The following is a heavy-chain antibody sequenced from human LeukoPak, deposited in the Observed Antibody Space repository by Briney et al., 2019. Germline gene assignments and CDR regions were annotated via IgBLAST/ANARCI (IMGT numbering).Heavy chain of an antibody. Sequence: ASVKVSCKASGYTFSSNAINWVRQAPGQGLEWMGWIDTNTGNPTYAQGLTGRFVFSLDTSVSTAYLQINSLKAEDTGEYFCARGYDSSGSFSDWGQGTLVTVSS. CDR2: IDTNTGNP. V-gene: IGHV7-4-1*02. J-gene: IGHJ4*02. CDR3: ARGYDSSGSFSD. D-gene: IGHD3-22*01. CDR1: GYTFSSNA.